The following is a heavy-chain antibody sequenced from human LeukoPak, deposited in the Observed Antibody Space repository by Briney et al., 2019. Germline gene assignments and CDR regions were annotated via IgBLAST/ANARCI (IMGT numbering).Heavy chain of an antibody. CDR3: AREAGLTRSDWLIQVDL. CDR2: ISKNGSEI. V-gene: IGHV3-7*01. J-gene: IGHJ5*02. Sequence: GGSLRLSCAASGFSFENSCMSWVRQTPGKGLEWVANISKNGSEIYYLDAVKGRFTISRDNAKNSVYLQLNNLRDEDTAVYYCAREAGLTRSDWLIQVDLWGQRT. D-gene: IGHD3-10*01. CDR1: GFSFENSC.